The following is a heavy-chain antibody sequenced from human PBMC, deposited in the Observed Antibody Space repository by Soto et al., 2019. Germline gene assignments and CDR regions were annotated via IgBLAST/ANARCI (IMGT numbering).Heavy chain of an antibody. V-gene: IGHV1-18*01. CDR2: ISAYNGNT. CDR3: ARGPIVVVVAAHDEDAFDI. J-gene: IGHJ3*02. CDR1: GYTFTSYG. Sequence: GASVKVFCKASGYTFTSYGISWVRQAPGQGLEWMGWISAYNGNTNYAQKLQGRVTMTTDTSTSTAYMELRSLRSDDTAVYYCARGPIVVVVAAHDEDAFDIWGQGTMVTVSS. D-gene: IGHD2-15*01.